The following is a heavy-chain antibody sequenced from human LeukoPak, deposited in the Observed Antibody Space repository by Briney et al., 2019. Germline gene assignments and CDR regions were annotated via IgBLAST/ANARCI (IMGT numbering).Heavy chain of an antibody. Sequence: NPSETLSLTCAVYGGSLSGYYWSWIRQPPGKGLEWIGEINHSGSTNYNPSLKSRVTISVDTPKNQFSLKLSSVTAADTAVYYCAREGGGTRAADYWGQGTLVTVSS. CDR2: INHSGST. CDR1: GGSLSGYY. V-gene: IGHV4-34*01. D-gene: IGHD2-15*01. J-gene: IGHJ4*02. CDR3: AREGGGTRAADY.